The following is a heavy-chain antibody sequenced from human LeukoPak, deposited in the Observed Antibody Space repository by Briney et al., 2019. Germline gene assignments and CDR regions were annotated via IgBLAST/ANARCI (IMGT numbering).Heavy chain of an antibody. D-gene: IGHD4-17*01. CDR1: GGTLSSYA. J-gene: IGHJ6*04. CDR3: ARISIGVYGDYYYGMDV. Sequence: SVKVSCKASGGTLSSYAISWVRQAPGQGLEWMGGIIPIFGTANYAQKFQRRVTITADKSTSTAYMELSSLRSEDTAVYYCARISIGVYGDYYYGMDVWGKGTTVTVSS. CDR2: IIPIFGTA. V-gene: IGHV1-69*06.